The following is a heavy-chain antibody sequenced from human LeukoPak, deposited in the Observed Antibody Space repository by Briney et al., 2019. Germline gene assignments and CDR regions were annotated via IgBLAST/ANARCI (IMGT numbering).Heavy chain of an antibody. CDR1: GGTFSSYA. J-gene: IGHJ4*02. CDR3: ARAWGDYVPHYFDY. D-gene: IGHD4-17*01. Sequence: GASVKVSCKASGGTFSSYAISWVRQAPGQGLEWMGGIIPIFGTANYAQKFQGRVTITADESTSTAYMELCSLRSEDTAVYYCARAWGDYVPHYFDYWGQGTLVTVSS. V-gene: IGHV1-69*13. CDR2: IIPIFGTA.